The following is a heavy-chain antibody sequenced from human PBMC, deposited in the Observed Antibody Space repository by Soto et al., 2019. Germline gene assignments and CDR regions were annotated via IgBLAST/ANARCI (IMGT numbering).Heavy chain of an antibody. D-gene: IGHD6-13*01. CDR3: XKGDSIAAAANGPLDY. V-gene: IGHV3-23*01. CDR1: GFTFSSYA. CDR2: ISGSGGST. J-gene: IGHJ4*02. Sequence: GGSLRLSCAASGFTFSSYAMSWVRQAPGKGLEWVSAISGSGGSTYYADSVKGRFTISRDNSKXTXXXXXXXLRAGDXAVYYCXKGDSIAAAANGPLDYWGQGTLVTVSS.